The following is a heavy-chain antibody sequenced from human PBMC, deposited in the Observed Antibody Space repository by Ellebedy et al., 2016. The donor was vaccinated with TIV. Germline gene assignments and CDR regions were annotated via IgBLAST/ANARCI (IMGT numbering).Heavy chain of an antibody. V-gene: IGHV1-58*01. J-gene: IGHJ4*02. Sequence: SVKVSCXASGFTFTRSAVQWVRQARGQRLAFIGWIVVGSGNTNYAQKFQERVTITMDMSTSTAYMELSSLRSEDTAVYYCAAESYGDYVGYFDYWGQGTLVTVSS. CDR3: AAESYGDYVGYFDY. CDR2: IVVGSGNT. CDR1: GFTFTRSA. D-gene: IGHD4-17*01.